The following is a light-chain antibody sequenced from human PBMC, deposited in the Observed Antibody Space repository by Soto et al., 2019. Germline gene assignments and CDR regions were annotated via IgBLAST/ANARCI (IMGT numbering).Light chain of an antibody. CDR3: QQYGSSPWT. Sequence: ETVLTQSPGTLSLSPGERATLSCRASQTIRSNYLAWYRQTPGQAPSLLIYGASNRATGIAERFSGSGSGTDFTLIISRLEPEDFALYYCQQYGSSPWTFGQGTKLEIK. CDR2: GAS. V-gene: IGKV3-20*01. J-gene: IGKJ1*01. CDR1: QTIRSNY.